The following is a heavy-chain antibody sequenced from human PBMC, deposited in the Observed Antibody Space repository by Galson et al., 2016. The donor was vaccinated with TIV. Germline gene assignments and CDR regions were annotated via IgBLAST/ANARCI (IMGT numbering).Heavy chain of an antibody. CDR3: ARHRRGYSHGRSVTSFGLDV. Sequence: SLRLSCAASGFSFMSYGMHWVRQVPGKGLEWVAVIQYDGKNPYYADSVKGRFTISRDNLKNTLYLQMNSLRAEDTAVYYCARHRRGYSHGRSVTSFGLDVWGQGTTVTVYS. D-gene: IGHD5-18*01. CDR2: IQYDGKNP. J-gene: IGHJ6*02. CDR1: GFSFMSYG. V-gene: IGHV3-33*05.